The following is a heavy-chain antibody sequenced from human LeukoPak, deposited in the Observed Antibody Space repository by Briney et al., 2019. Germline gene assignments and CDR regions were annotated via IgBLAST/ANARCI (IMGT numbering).Heavy chain of an antibody. V-gene: IGHV4-30-4*08. CDR1: GGSISSGDHY. J-gene: IGHJ4*02. Sequence: SQTLSLTCTVSGGSISSGDHYWSWIRQPPGKGLEWIGYIYYSGSTYYNPSLKSRVTISVDTSKNQFSLKLSSVTAADTAVYYCARDSLMVRGVSYFDYWGQGTLVTVSS. D-gene: IGHD3-10*01. CDR3: ARDSLMVRGVSYFDY. CDR2: IYYSGST.